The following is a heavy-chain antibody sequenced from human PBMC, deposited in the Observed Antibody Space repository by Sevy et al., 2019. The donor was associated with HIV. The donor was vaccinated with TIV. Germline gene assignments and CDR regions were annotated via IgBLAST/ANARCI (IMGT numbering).Heavy chain of an antibody. V-gene: IGHV3-53*01. J-gene: IGHJ4*02. CDR3: ARDPLGSSGWYEDY. D-gene: IGHD6-19*01. CDR1: GFTVSSNY. Sequence: GGSLRLSCAASGFTVSSNYMSWVRQAPGKGLEWVSVIYSGGRTYYADSVKGRFTISSDNSKNTLYLQMNSLRAEDTAVYYCARDPLGSSGWYEDYWGQGTLVTVSS. CDR2: IYSGGRT.